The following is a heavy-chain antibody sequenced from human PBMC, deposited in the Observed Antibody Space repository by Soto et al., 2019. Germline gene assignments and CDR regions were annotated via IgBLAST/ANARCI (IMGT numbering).Heavy chain of an antibody. D-gene: IGHD6-6*01. CDR3: AREIAARL. CDR2: IKQDRSEE. Sequence: EVQLVESGGGLVQPGGSLRLSCAASGCTFSSYWMSWFRQAPGKGLEWVANIKQDRSEENYVDSVKGRFTISRDNAKNALYLQMNSLRVEDTAVYYCAREIAARLWGTGTTVTVSS. V-gene: IGHV3-7*01. J-gene: IGHJ6*04. CDR1: GCTFSSYW.